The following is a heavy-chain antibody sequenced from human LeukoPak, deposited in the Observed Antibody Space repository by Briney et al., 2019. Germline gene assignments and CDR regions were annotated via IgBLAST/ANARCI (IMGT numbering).Heavy chain of an antibody. D-gene: IGHD5-18*01. V-gene: IGHV4-30-4*08. Sequence: SQTLSLTCTVSGGSINSGDYYWSWIRQHPGKGLEWIGDIYYSGSTNYNPSLKSRVTISVDTSKNQFSLKLSSVTAADTAVYYCARLPGYSYGGWFDPWGQGTLVTVSS. CDR3: ARLPGYSYGGWFDP. J-gene: IGHJ5*02. CDR1: GGSINSGDYY. CDR2: IYYSGST.